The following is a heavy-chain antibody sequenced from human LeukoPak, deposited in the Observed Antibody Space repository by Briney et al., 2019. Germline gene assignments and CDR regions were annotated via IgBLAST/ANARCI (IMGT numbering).Heavy chain of an antibody. CDR3: ARHAGGISATGTRPFDY. Sequence: SETLSLTCTVSGASFSSSTYYWGWIRQPPGKGLEWIGSIYYSGSTYYNPSLKSRVTMSVDTSKNQFSLKLSSVTAADTAVYYCARHAGGISATGTRPFDYRGQGTLVTVSS. V-gene: IGHV4-39*01. CDR1: GASFSSSTYY. D-gene: IGHD6-13*01. J-gene: IGHJ4*02. CDR2: IYYSGST.